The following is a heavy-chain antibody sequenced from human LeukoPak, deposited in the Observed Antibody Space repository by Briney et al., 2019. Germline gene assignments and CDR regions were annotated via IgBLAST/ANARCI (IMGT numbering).Heavy chain of an antibody. D-gene: IGHD3-10*01. CDR2: FDPEDGET. V-gene: IGHV1-24*01. CDR3: ATGLTEDITMVRGVIRGPHYYYYYYMDV. Sequence: ASVKVSCKVSGYTLTELSMHWERQAPGKGLEWMGGFDPEDGETIYAQKFQGRDTMTEDTSTDTAYMELSSLRSEDTAVYYCATGLTEDITMVRGVIRGPHYYYYYYMDVWGKGTTVTVSS. J-gene: IGHJ6*03. CDR1: GYTLTELS.